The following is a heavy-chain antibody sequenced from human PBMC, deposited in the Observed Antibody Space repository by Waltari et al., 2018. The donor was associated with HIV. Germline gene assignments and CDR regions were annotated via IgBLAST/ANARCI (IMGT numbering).Heavy chain of an antibody. V-gene: IGHV3-33*01. Sequence: VQLMESGGGVVQPGTSLRLSCATSGFTFGSYAIPWVRQAPGKGLEWVAVINYDGSNKFYAESVKGRFLISRDNSKNTLFLQMNSLRDEDTGLYYCARDKAPYSSSSAVDYWGQGTLVTVS. J-gene: IGHJ4*02. CDR2: INYDGSNK. CDR1: GFTFGSYA. D-gene: IGHD6-6*01. CDR3: ARDKAPYSSSSAVDY.